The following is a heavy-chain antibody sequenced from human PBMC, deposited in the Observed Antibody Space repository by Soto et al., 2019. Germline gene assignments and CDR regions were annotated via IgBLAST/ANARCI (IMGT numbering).Heavy chain of an antibody. Sequence: QVQLVQSGAEVKKPGASVKVSCKASGYTFTTYDISWVRQAPGQGLEWMGRISTYNGDTNYPQSLQGRLTMTTDTTTATAYLELRGLGSDDTAVYYCARDPYHVLMVNAQNLYGMDVWGQGTTVTVSS. J-gene: IGHJ6*02. D-gene: IGHD2-8*01. CDR1: GYTFTTYD. V-gene: IGHV1-18*01. CDR3: ARDPYHVLMVNAQNLYGMDV. CDR2: ISTYNGDT.